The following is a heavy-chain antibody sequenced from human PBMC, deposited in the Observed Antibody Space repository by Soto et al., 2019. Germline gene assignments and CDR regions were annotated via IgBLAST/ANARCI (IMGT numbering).Heavy chain of an antibody. V-gene: IGHV1-2*02. CDR3: ARDVIWPGASYYYYYGMDV. CDR2: INPNSGGT. Sequence: ASVKVSCKASGYTFTGYYMHWVRQAPGQVLEWMGLINPNSGGTNYAQKFQGRVTMTRDTSISTAYMELSRLRSDDTAVYYCARDVIWPGASYYYYYGMDVGGQGTTVTVSS. J-gene: IGHJ6*02. D-gene: IGHD3-10*01. CDR1: GYTFTGYY.